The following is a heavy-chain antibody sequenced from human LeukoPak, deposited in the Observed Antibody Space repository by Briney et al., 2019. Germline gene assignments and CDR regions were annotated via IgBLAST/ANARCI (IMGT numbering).Heavy chain of an antibody. CDR1: GYRFTNYW. CDR2: INPGDSDT. D-gene: IGHD2-21*01. J-gene: IGHJ6*03. Sequence: GESLKISCKGSGYRFTNYWIGWVRQLPGKGLEWMGIINPGDSDTRYSPSFQGQVTISADKSITTAYLRCSSLKASDTAMYYCARQIPYDDYRYMDVWGRGTTVTVS. V-gene: IGHV5-51*01. CDR3: ARQIPYDDYRYMDV.